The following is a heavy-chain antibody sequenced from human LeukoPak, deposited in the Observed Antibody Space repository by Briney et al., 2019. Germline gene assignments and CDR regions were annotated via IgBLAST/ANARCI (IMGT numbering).Heavy chain of an antibody. CDR3: ARDYCSSTSCYRGYYYYYMDV. CDR1: GFTFSSYS. V-gene: IGHV3-48*01. D-gene: IGHD2-2*02. CDR2: ISSSSSTI. J-gene: IGHJ6*03. Sequence: GGSLRLSCAASGFTFSSYSMNWVRQAPGKGLEWVSYISSSSSTIYYADSVKGRFTISRDNAKNSLYLQMNSLRAEDTAVYYCARDYCSSTSCYRGYYYYYMDVWGKGTMVTVSS.